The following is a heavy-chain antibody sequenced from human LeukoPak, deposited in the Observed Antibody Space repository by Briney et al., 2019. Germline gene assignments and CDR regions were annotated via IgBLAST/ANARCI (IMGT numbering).Heavy chain of an antibody. CDR2: IFYTGDS. Sequence: SETLSLTCTVSGVSSSSSYWSWIRQPPGKGLEWIGYIFYTGDSNHNPSFKSRVSISLDTSKDQISLKLSSVTAADTAVYYCARHRFASLLDSWGQGTLVTVSS. D-gene: IGHD2-21*01. CDR3: ARHRFASLLDS. CDR1: GVSSSSSY. J-gene: IGHJ4*02. V-gene: IGHV4-59*08.